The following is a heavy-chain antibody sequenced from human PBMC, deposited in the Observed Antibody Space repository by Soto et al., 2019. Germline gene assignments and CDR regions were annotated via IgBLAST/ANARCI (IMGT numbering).Heavy chain of an antibody. Sequence: PSETLSLTCTVSGGSVSSGDYYWSWVRQPPGKGLEWLGYIYYSGITYYNPSFKSRITISIDTSQSQFSLQLTSVTAADTAVYFCARVQWLTSQRSYAFDIWGQGTLVTVSS. J-gene: IGHJ3*02. CDR3: ARVQWLTSQRSYAFDI. V-gene: IGHV4-30-4*01. D-gene: IGHD6-19*01. CDR1: GGSVSSGDYY. CDR2: IYYSGIT.